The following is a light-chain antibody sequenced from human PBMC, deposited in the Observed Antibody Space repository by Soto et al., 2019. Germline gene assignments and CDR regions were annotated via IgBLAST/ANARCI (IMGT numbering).Light chain of an antibody. V-gene: IGLV2-23*03. CDR3: CSYAGSSTFLYV. Sequence: QSITISCTGTSSDVGSYNLVSWYQQHPGKAPKLMIYEGSKRPSGVSNRFSGSKSGNAASLTISGLQAEDEADYYCCSYAGSSTFLYVFGTGTKV. CDR2: EGS. J-gene: IGLJ1*01. CDR1: SSDVGSYNL.